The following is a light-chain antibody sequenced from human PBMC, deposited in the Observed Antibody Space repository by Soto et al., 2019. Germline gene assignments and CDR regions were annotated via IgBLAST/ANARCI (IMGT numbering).Light chain of an antibody. CDR2: EVS. CDR1: SSDVGGYKY. CDR3: FSYTSSTDYV. Sequence: QSALTQPASVSGSPGQSITISCTGTSSDVGGYKYVSWYQLHPVKAPKLMIYEVSNRPSGISSRFSASKSGNASSLTISGLPAEDEADYYCFSYTSSTDYVFGTGTKVTVL. V-gene: IGLV2-14*01. J-gene: IGLJ1*01.